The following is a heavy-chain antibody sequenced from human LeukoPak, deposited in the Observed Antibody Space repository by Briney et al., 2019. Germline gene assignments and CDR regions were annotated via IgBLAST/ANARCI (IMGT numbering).Heavy chain of an antibody. V-gene: IGHV3-7*01. J-gene: IGHJ4*02. CDR2: IKQDGSEK. D-gene: IGHD6-6*01. Sequence: GGSLRLSCAASGFTFSISWMSWVRQAPGKGLEWVARIKQDGSEKYYVDSVKGRFTISRDNAKNLLYLQMDSLRADDTAVYYCARDIAARRFDYWGQGTLVTVSS. CDR3: ARDIAARRFDY. CDR1: GFTFSISW.